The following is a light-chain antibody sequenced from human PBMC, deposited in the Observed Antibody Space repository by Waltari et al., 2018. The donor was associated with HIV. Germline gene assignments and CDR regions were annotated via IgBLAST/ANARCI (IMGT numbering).Light chain of an antibody. CDR1: KLGDKY. CDR3: QAWDSSTRGL. V-gene: IGLV3-1*01. J-gene: IGLJ2*01. CDR2: QNK. Sequence: SYELTQPPSMSVSPGQTASITCSGDKLGDKYVCWYQQKPGQSPVLVIYQNKKRPSGIPERFSGSNSGNTCTLTISGTQAVDEADYYCQAWDSSTRGLFGGGTKLTVL.